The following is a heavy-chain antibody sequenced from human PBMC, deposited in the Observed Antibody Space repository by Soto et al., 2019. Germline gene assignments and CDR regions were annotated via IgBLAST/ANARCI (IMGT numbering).Heavy chain of an antibody. CDR1: GDSIISIYH. Sequence: SETLSLTCAVSGDSIISIYHWAWIRQPPGRGLEWIASIYYTGSAYFNPSLKSRVTITKDTSKNQFSLKLTSVTAADTAAYFCARPGVAAVAGNWFDLWGPGTLVTVSS. CDR2: IYYTGSA. J-gene: IGHJ5*02. D-gene: IGHD6-13*01. CDR3: ARPGVAAVAGNWFDL. V-gene: IGHV4-38-2*01.